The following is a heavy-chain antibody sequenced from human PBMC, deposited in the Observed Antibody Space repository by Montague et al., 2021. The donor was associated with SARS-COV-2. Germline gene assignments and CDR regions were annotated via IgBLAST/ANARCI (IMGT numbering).Heavy chain of an antibody. CDR1: GGSFSGYY. CDR3: TRGDLRYSSSWYLDY. Sequence: SETLSLTCAVYGGSFSGYYWSWIRQPPGKGLEWIGEINHSGSTNYNPSLKSRVTISVDTSKNQFSLKLSPVTAADTAVYYCTRGDLRYSSSWYLDYWGQGTLVTVSS. D-gene: IGHD6-13*01. J-gene: IGHJ4*02. CDR2: INHSGST. V-gene: IGHV4-34*01.